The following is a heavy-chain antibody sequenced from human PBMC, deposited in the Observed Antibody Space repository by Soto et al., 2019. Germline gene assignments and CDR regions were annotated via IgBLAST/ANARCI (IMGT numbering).Heavy chain of an antibody. CDR2: IYYSGST. Sequence: PSETLSLTCTVSRGSISSSLYYWGWIRQPPGKRLEWIGSIYYSGSTYYNPSLKSRVTISVDTSKNQFSLKLSSVTAADTAVYYCASQLCTGGSCNLNRFDYWAQGTLVTVSS. D-gene: IGHD2-15*01. CDR1: RGSISSSLYY. CDR3: ASQLCTGGSCNLNRFDY. J-gene: IGHJ4*02. V-gene: IGHV4-39*01.